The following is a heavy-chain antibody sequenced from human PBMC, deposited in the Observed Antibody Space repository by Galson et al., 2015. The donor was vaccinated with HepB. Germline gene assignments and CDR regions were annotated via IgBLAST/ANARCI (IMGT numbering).Heavy chain of an antibody. J-gene: IGHJ5*02. CDR3: ARDRDSSSSSWFDP. D-gene: IGHD6-6*01. CDR2: IYYSGST. V-gene: IGHV4-61*01. CDR1: GGSVSSGYYY. Sequence: ETLSLTCTVSGGSVSSGYYYWNWIRQPPGKGLEWIGYIYYSGSTSYNPSLKSRVTISVDTSNNQFSLKLTSVTAADTAVYYCARDRDSSSSSWFDPWGQGTLVTVSS.